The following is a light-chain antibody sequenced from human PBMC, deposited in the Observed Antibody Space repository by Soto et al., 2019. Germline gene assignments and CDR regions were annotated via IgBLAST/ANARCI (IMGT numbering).Light chain of an antibody. J-gene: IGLJ1*01. Sequence: QSALTQPASVSGSPGQSITISCTGTSSDVGSYNLVSWYQQHPGKAPKLMIYEGSKRPSGVSNRFSGSKSGNTASLTISGPQAEDEADYYCCTYAGSSTLVFGTGTKVTV. CDR3: CTYAGSSTLV. CDR2: EGS. CDR1: SSDVGSYNL. V-gene: IGLV2-23*01.